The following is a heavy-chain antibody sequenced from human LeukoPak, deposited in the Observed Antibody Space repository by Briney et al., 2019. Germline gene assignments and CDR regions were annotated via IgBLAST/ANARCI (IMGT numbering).Heavy chain of an antibody. D-gene: IGHD3-9*01. J-gene: IGHJ4*02. CDR2: IYHSGST. V-gene: IGHV4-38-2*01. CDR3: ARRLDSWSFDY. Sequence: SETLSLTCAVSGYSISSGYYWGWIRQPPGKGLEWIGSIYHSGSTYYNPSLKSRVTISVDTSKNQFSLKLSSVTAADTAVYYCARRLDSWSFDYWGQGTLVTVSS. CDR1: GYSISSGYY.